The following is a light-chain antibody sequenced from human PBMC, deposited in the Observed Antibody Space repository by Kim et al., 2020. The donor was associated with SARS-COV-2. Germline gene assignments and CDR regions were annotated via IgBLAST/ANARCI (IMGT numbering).Light chain of an antibody. J-gene: IGLJ2*01. Sequence: GQSVAISCNGTSSDVGGYNYVSWYQQYPGKAPKLIIDELNKRPSGVPDRFSGSKSGNTASLTVSGLQAEDEADYYCSSYAGSNNVLFGGGTQLTVL. CDR2: ELN. V-gene: IGLV2-8*01. CDR1: SSDVGGYNY. CDR3: SSYAGSNNVL.